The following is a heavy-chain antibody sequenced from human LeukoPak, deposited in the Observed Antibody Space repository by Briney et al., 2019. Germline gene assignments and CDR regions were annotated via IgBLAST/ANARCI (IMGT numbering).Heavy chain of an antibody. Sequence: SETLSLTCTVSGGSIGSGSYYWSWIRQPAGKGLEWIGRIYTSGSTNYNPSLKSRVTISVDTSKNQFSLKLSSVTAADTAVYYCARARQQLARYYFDYWGQGTLVTVSS. CDR1: GGSIGSGSYY. J-gene: IGHJ4*02. CDR3: ARARQQLARYYFDY. D-gene: IGHD6-13*01. CDR2: IYTSGST. V-gene: IGHV4-61*02.